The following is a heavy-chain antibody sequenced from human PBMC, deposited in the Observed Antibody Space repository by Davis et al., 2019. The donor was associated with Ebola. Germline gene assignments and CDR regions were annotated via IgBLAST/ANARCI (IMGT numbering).Heavy chain of an antibody. Sequence: AASVKVSCKAAVYTFTSYDINWVRQATGQGLEWMGWMNPNSGNTGYAQKFQGRITMTRNISIGTAYMELSSLRSEDTAVYYCARRVGARSGFAYWGQGSRVTVA. V-gene: IGHV1-8*01. J-gene: IGHJ4*02. D-gene: IGHD1-26*01. CDR3: ARRVGARSGFAY. CDR1: VYTFTSYD. CDR2: MNPNSGNT.